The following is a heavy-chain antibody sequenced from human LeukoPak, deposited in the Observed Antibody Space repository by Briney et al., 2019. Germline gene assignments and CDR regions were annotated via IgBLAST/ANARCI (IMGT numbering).Heavy chain of an antibody. CDR1: GGSFSDYY. CDR3: ARGPIAAAGDPFDY. CDR2: INHSGST. Sequence: PSETLSLTCGVYGGSFSDYYWSWIRQPPGKGLEWIGEINHSGSTNYNPSLKSRVTISVDTSKNQFSLKLSSVTAADTAVYYCARGPIAAAGDPFDYWGQGTLVTVSS. V-gene: IGHV4-34*01. D-gene: IGHD6-13*01. J-gene: IGHJ4*02.